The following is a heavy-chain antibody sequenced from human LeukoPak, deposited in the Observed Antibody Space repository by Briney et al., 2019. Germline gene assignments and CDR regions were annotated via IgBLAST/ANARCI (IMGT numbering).Heavy chain of an antibody. J-gene: IGHJ4*02. D-gene: IGHD1-26*01. V-gene: IGHV3-48*01. Sequence: GGSLRLSCAASGFTFSSYSMNWVRQAPGKGLEWVSYISSSSSTIYYADSVKGRFTISRDNAKNSLYLQMNSLRAEDTAVYYCARDRGSYSRYFDYWGQGTLVTVSS. CDR3: ARDRGSYSRYFDY. CDR1: GFTFSSYS. CDR2: ISSSSSTI.